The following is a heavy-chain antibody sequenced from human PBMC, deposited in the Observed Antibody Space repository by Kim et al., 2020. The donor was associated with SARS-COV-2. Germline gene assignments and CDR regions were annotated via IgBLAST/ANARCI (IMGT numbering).Heavy chain of an antibody. J-gene: IGHJ4*03. V-gene: IGHV3-23*01. CDR1: GFTFSSYA. D-gene: IGHD2-8*02. Sequence: GGSLRLSCAASGFTFSSYAMSWVRQAPGKELEWVSTISGSGDSTYNGDSVQGRFTISRDNSKNTLHLQMSSLRAEDTAVYFCAKGRGYCTGGSCYSDYWGRGTLVTVSS. CDR2: ISGSGDST. CDR3: AKGRGYCTGGSCYSDY.